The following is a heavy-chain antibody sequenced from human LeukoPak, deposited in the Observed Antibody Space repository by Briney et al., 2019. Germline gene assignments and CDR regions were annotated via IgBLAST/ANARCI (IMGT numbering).Heavy chain of an antibody. D-gene: IGHD3-22*01. CDR1: GYSFTSYW. CDR3: AGNYYDSLEAFDI. Sequence: PGESLKISCKGSGYSFTSYWIGWVRQMPGKGLEWMGIIYPGDSDTRYSPSFQGQVTISADKSISTAYLQWSSLKASDTAMYYCAGNYYDSLEAFDIWGQGTMVTVSS. CDR2: IYPGDSDT. J-gene: IGHJ3*02. V-gene: IGHV5-51*01.